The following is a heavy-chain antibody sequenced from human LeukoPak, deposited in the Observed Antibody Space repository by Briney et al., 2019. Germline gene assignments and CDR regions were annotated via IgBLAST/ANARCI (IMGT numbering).Heavy chain of an antibody. CDR2: IYYSGST. CDR1: GGSISSGDYF. J-gene: IGHJ4*02. D-gene: IGHD3-9*01. CDR3: ARTNRDVLTGYAIDC. V-gene: IGHV4-30-4*01. Sequence: SETLSLTCTVSGGSISSGDYFWSWIRQHPGRGLQWIGYIYYSGSTSYNPSLQSRVNISEDTSKNQFSLRVDSVTAADTAVYYCARTNRDVLTGYAIDCWGQGTLVTVSS.